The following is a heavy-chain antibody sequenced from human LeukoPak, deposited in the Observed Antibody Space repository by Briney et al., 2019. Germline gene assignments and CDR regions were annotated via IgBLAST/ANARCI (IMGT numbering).Heavy chain of an antibody. J-gene: IGHJ6*03. V-gene: IGHV4-4*02. CDR3: ASWHYYYYYMDV. Sequence: PSGTLSLTCAVSGGSISSNNWWSWVRQPPGKGLEWIGEIYHSGSTNYNPSLKSRVTISVDKSKNQFSLKLSSVTAADTALYYCASWHYYYYYMDVWGKGTTVTVSS. CDR1: GGSISSNNW. CDR2: IYHSGST.